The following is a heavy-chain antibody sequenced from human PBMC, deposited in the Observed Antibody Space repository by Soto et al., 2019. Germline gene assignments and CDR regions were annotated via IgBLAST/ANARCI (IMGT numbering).Heavy chain of an antibody. D-gene: IGHD2-15*01. J-gene: IGHJ4*02. CDR1: GFTFSGHW. CDR3: ARVLYCSGGGCYSNFDY. CDR2: ISSDGSSA. V-gene: IGHV3-74*01. Sequence: EVQLVESGGGLVQPGGSLRLSCAASGFTFSGHWMHWVRQAPGKGLVWVSRISSDGSSADYADSVKGRFTISRDNTKNTLYLQMNSLGAEDTALYYCARVLYCSGGGCYSNFDYWGQGTPVTVSS.